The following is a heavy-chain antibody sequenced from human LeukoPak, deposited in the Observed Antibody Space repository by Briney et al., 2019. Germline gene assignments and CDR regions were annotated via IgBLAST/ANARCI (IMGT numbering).Heavy chain of an antibody. CDR3: ARERGGYCSSSTCSKAFDI. CDR2: ISSNGSST. V-gene: IGHV3-64*01. J-gene: IGHJ3*02. Sequence: PGGSLRLSCTASEFTFSSYGMHCVRQAPGKGLEYVSGISSNGSSTYYANSVKDRFTVSRDNSKNTLYLQMGSLRAEDKAVYYCARERGGYCSSSTCSKAFDIWGQGTMVTVSS. D-gene: IGHD2-2*01. CDR1: EFTFSSYG.